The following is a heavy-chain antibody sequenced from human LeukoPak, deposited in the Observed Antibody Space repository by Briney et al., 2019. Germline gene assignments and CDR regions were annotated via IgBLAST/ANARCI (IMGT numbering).Heavy chain of an antibody. CDR3: AGGDYPLSY. CDR1: GFSVNGNY. V-gene: IGHV3-66*01. Sequence: GGTLRLPCAASGFSVNGNYWHWVRQAPGKAPLWISIIYNDGKTRYADSVRGRFTFSRDNSKNKLYLQMDSLRAEDTAVYYCAGGDYPLSYWGQRSLVTVSS. J-gene: IGHJ4*02. CDR2: IYNDGKT. D-gene: IGHD4-17*01.